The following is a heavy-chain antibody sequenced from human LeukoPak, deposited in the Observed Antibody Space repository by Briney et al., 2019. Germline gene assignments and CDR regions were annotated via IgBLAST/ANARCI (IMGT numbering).Heavy chain of an antibody. Sequence: GGSLRLSCAASGFTFSSYAMHWVRQAPGKGLEWVAVISYDGSNKYYADSVKGRFTISRDNSKNTLYLQMNSLRAEDTALYYCAKDIQYSSSAGAFDIWGQGTMVTVSS. CDR2: ISYDGSNK. CDR3: AKDIQYSSSAGAFDI. V-gene: IGHV3-30-3*01. CDR1: GFTFSSYA. D-gene: IGHD6-13*01. J-gene: IGHJ3*02.